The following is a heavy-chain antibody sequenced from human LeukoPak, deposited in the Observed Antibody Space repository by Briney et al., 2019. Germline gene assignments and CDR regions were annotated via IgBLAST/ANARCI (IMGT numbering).Heavy chain of an antibody. CDR2: IIPILGIA. CDR3: ASGYSSSTSCYPMYYMDV. Sequence: SVKVSCKASGGTFSSYAISWVRQAPGQGLEWMGRIIPILGIANYAQKFQGRVTITADKSTSTAYMELSSLRSEDTAVYSCASGYSSSTSCYPMYYMDVWGKGTTVTVSS. J-gene: IGHJ6*03. D-gene: IGHD2-2*01. CDR1: GGTFSSYA. V-gene: IGHV1-69*04.